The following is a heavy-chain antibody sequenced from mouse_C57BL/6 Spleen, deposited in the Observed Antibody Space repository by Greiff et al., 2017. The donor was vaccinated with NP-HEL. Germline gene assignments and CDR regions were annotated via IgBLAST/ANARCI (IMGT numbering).Heavy chain of an antibody. V-gene: IGHV1-80*01. Sequence: VKLMESGAELVKPGASVKISCKASGYAFSSFWMNWVKQRPGKGLEWIGQIYPGDGDTNYNGKFKGKATLTADKSSSTAYMQLSSLTSEDSAVYFCARDGYGSSSLAYWGQGTLVTVSA. CDR3: ARDGYGSSSLAY. D-gene: IGHD1-1*01. J-gene: IGHJ3*01. CDR1: GYAFSSFW. CDR2: IYPGDGDT.